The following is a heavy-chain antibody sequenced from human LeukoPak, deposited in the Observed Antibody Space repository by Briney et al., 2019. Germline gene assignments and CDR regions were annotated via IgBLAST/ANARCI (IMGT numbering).Heavy chain of an antibody. Sequence: PSETLSLTCAVYGGSFSGYYWSWIRQPPGKGLEWIGEINHSGSTNYNPSLKSRVTISVDTSKNQFSLKLSSVTAADTAVYYCASEGTTFSSFDYWRQGTLVTVSS. V-gene: IGHV4-34*01. D-gene: IGHD1-1*01. CDR1: GGSFSGYY. CDR3: ASEGTTFSSFDY. CDR2: INHSGST. J-gene: IGHJ4*02.